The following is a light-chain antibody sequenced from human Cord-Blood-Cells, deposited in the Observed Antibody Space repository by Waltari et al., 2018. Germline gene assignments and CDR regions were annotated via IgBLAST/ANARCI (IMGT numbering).Light chain of an antibody. V-gene: IGKV3-11*01. J-gene: IGKJ1*01. CDR2: DAS. CDR1: QSVSSY. CDR3: QQRSNWPT. Sequence: DMVLTQSPATLSLSPGERATLSCRTSQSVSSYLAWYQQKPGQAPRLLIYDASNRATGIPARFSGSGSGTDFTLTISSLEPEDFAVYYCQQRSNWPTFGQGTKVEIK.